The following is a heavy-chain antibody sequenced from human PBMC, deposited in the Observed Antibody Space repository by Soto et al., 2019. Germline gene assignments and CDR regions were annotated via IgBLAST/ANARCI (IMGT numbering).Heavy chain of an antibody. V-gene: IGHV4-59*01. CDR3: ARSQEYYYDSSGSETFDY. CDR1: GGSISSYY. Sequence: PSETLSLTCTVSGGSISSYYWSWIRQPPGKGLEWIGYIYYSGSTNYNPSLKSRVTISVDTSKNQFSLKLSSVTAADTAVYYCARSQEYYYDSSGSETFDYWGQGTLVTVSS. CDR2: IYYSGST. D-gene: IGHD3-22*01. J-gene: IGHJ4*02.